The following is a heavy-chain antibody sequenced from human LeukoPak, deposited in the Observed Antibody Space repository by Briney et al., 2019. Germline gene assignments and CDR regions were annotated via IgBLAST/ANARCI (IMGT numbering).Heavy chain of an antibody. CDR3: TTARWFGELLYDY. CDR2: ITSITDGETT. Sequence: GGSLRPSCAASGFTFFNAWMSWVRQAPGRGLEWVGRITSITDGETTDYATPVKGRFTISRDDSKKTLYLQMNSLKTEDTALYYCTTARWFGELLYDYWGQGTLVTVSS. CDR1: GFTFFNAW. V-gene: IGHV3-15*01. D-gene: IGHD3-10*01. J-gene: IGHJ4*02.